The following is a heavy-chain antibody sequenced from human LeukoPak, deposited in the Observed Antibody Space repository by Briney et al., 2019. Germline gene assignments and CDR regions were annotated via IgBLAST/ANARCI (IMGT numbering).Heavy chain of an antibody. J-gene: IGHJ4*02. CDR1: GFRVSYSW. V-gene: IGHV3-7*01. CDR3: ARDEVGGYYFE. Sequence: GGSLRLSCEASGFRVSYSWMSWVRQAPGKGLEWVANINEDGSQKYYVDSVKGRFTISRDNTKKLVFLQMNSLRVEDTAVYYCARDEVGGYYFEWGQGNLVNVSS. D-gene: IGHD3-3*01. CDR2: INEDGSQK.